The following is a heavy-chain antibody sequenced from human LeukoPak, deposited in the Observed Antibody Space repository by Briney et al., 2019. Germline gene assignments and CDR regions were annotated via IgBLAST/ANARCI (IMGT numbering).Heavy chain of an antibody. CDR2: ISSNGGST. D-gene: IGHD3-22*01. V-gene: IGHV3-64D*09. CDR1: GFTFSSYA. CDR3: VKGYYYDSSGLPFDY. J-gene: IGHJ4*02. Sequence: PGGSLRLSCSASGFTFSSYAMHWVRQAPGKGPEYVSAISSNGGSTYYADSVKGRFTISRDNSKNTLYLQMSSLRAEDTAVYYCVKGYYYDSSGLPFDYWGQGTLVTVSS.